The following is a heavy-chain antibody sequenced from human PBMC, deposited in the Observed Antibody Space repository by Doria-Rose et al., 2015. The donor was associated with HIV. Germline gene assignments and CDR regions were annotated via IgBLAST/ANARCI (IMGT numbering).Heavy chain of an antibody. Sequence: SGPVLVKPTETLTLTCTVSGVSLSSPGMGVSWIRQPPGKALEWPANIFSDDERSYKTYLKSRLTISRATAKSQVILTRTDMDPVDTATYHCARIESSRWYHKYYFDFWGQGTLVIVSA. CDR1: GVSLSSPGMG. J-gene: IGHJ4*02. CDR3: ARIESSRWYHKYYFDF. CDR2: IFSDDER. D-gene: IGHD6-13*01. V-gene: IGHV2-26*01.